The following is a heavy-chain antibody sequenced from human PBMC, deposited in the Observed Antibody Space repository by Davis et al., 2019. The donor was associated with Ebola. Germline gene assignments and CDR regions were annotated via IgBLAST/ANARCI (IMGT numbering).Heavy chain of an antibody. CDR1: GFTVSRNY. CDR3: ARVPAATDNYYYYGMDV. CDR2: IYSGGTT. D-gene: IGHD2-2*01. Sequence: GESLKISCAASGFTVSRNYMSWVRQAPGKGLEWVSVIYSGGTTYYADSVKGRFTISRDNAKNTLYLQMNSLRAEDTAVYYCARVPAATDNYYYYGMDVWGQGTTVTVSS. V-gene: IGHV3-53*01. J-gene: IGHJ6*02.